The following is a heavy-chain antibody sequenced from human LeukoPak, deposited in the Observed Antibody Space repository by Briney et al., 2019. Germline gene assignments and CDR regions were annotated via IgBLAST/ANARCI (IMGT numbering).Heavy chain of an antibody. CDR3: ARDGVGATKRGAFDY. D-gene: IGHD1-26*01. V-gene: IGHV1-69*13. Sequence: SVKVSCKASGGTFSSYAISWVRQAPGQGLEWMGGIIPIFDTANYAQKFQGRVTITADESTSTAYMELSSLKSEDTAVYYCARDGVGATKRGAFDYWGQGTLVTVSS. CDR1: GGTFSSYA. J-gene: IGHJ4*02. CDR2: IIPIFDTA.